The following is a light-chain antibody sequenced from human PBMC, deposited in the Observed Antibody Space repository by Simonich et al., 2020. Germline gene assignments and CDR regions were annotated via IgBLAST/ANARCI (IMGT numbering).Light chain of an antibody. Sequence: TQYPGTLSLSPGERATLSCRASQSVSSSYLAWYQQKPGKAPKLLIYKASSLESGVPSRFSGSGSGTEFTLTISSLQPDDFATYYCQQYNSYSYTFGQGTKLEIK. J-gene: IGKJ2*01. V-gene: IGKV1-5*03. CDR1: QSVSSS. CDR3: QQYNSYSYT. CDR2: KAS.